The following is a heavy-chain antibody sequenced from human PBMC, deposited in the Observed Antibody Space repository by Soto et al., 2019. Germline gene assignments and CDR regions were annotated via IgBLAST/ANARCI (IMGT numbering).Heavy chain of an antibody. CDR1: GFTFSSYS. J-gene: IGHJ4*02. Sequence: PGGSLRLSCAASGFTFSSYSMNWVRQAPGKGLEWVSSISSSSSYIYYADSVKGRFTISRDNAKNSLYLQMNSLRAEDTAVYYCARDCSGGSCYPLSYFDYWGQGTLVTVSS. V-gene: IGHV3-21*01. D-gene: IGHD2-15*01. CDR3: ARDCSGGSCYPLSYFDY. CDR2: ISSSSSYI.